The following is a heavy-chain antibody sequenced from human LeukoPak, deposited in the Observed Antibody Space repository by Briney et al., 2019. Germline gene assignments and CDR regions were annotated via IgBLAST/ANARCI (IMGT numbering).Heavy chain of an antibody. Sequence: PGGSLRLSCAASGFTVSSNYMSWVRQAPGKGLEWVSVIYSGGSTYYADSVKGRFTISRDNSKNTLYLQMNSLRAEDTAVYYCARGGLVKVYYYGSGSRDDAFDIWGQGTMVTVSS. J-gene: IGHJ3*02. D-gene: IGHD3-10*01. CDR3: ARGGLVKVYYYGSGSRDDAFDI. CDR2: IYSGGST. V-gene: IGHV3-53*01. CDR1: GFTVSSNY.